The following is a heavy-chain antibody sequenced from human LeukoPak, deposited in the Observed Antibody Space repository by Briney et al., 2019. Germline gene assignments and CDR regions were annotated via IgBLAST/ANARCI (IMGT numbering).Heavy chain of an antibody. CDR2: IKQDGSEK. D-gene: IGHD3-10*01. J-gene: IGHJ4*02. CDR1: GFTFRSSY. CDR3: ARDSG. V-gene: IGHV3-7*01. Sequence: PGGSLRLSCAASGFTFRSSYMSWVRQAPGKGLEWVANIKQDGSEKYYVDSVKGRFTISRDNAKNSLYLQMNSLRAEDTAVYYCARDSGWGQGTLVTVSS.